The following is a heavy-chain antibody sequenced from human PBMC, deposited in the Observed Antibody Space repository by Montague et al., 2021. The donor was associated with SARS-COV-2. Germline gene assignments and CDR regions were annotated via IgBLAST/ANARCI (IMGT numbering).Heavy chain of an antibody. Sequence: SLRLSCAASGFTFSSYAMHWVRQAPGKGLEWVAVISYNGSNTYYADSVKGRFTISRDNSKNTLYLQMNSLRAEDTAVYYCARDLSGYSYGFDYWGQGTLVTVSS. J-gene: IGHJ4*02. CDR3: ARDLSGYSYGFDY. CDR2: ISYNGSNT. V-gene: IGHV3-30-3*01. CDR1: GFTFSSYA. D-gene: IGHD5-18*01.